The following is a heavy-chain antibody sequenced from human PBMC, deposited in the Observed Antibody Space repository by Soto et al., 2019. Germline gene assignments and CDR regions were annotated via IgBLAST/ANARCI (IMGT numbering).Heavy chain of an antibody. D-gene: IGHD6-13*01. CDR1: GGSISSSDKW. J-gene: IGHJ4*02. Sequence: QVLLQESGPGLVKPSGTLSLTCAVSGGSISSSDKWWSWVRQSPGKGLEWIGEIHPTGSTNYNPSLPSLKSRVTISVDTSKNPFSLTLNSVSAADTAVYFCATRAGREGIPCWGQGALVTVSS. V-gene: IGHV4-4*02. CDR3: ATRAGREGIPC. CDR2: IHPTGST.